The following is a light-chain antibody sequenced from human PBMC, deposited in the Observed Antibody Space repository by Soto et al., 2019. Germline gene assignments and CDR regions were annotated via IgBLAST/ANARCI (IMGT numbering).Light chain of an antibody. V-gene: IGKV3-20*01. CDR1: QSIRSNY. J-gene: IGKJ1*01. Sequence: GVTQSLCTLSLSTGERATLSCRASQSIRSNYLAWYQQKPGQAPRLLIYDASSRATGIPDRFSGSGSGTDFTLTISRLEPEDFAVYFCQHCGISPHTFGQGTKVDIK. CDR2: DAS. CDR3: QHCGISPHT.